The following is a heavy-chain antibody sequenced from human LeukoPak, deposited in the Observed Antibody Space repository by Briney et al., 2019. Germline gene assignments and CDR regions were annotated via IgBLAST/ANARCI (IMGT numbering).Heavy chain of an antibody. CDR2: IGSSGTTR. CDR3: ALLAVASDFDY. CDR1: GFLFRVFE. D-gene: IGHD6-19*01. J-gene: IGHJ4*02. Sequence: GGSLRLSCAVSGFLFRVFEMHGLRQATEKGLEWVSNIGSSGTTRYYADSVKGRFSISKDNAKNSLYHQMNSLSVEDTGVYYCALLAVASDFDYWGQGALVTVSS. V-gene: IGHV3-48*03.